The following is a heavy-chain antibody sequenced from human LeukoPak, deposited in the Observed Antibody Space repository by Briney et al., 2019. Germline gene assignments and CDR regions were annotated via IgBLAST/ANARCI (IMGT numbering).Heavy chain of an antibody. CDR1: GGSFSGYY. V-gene: IGHV4-34*01. D-gene: IGHD3-22*01. J-gene: IGHJ3*02. Sequence: SETLSPTCAVYGGSFSGYYWSWIRQPPGKGLEWIGEINHSGSTNYNPSLKSRVTISVDTSKNQFSLKLSSVTAADTAVYYCARKKYYYDSSGYYPDAFDIWGQGTMVTVSS. CDR2: INHSGST. CDR3: ARKKYYYDSSGYYPDAFDI.